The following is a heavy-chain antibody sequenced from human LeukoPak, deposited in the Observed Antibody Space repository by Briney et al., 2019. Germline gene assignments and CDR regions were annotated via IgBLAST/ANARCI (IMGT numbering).Heavy chain of an antibody. J-gene: IGHJ6*02. CDR3: ARRHSSSGWWYGMDV. CDR1: GCSFTSYW. Sequence: GESLKISCKGSGCSFTSYWIGWVRQMPGKGLEWMGIIYPGDSDTRYSPSFQGRVTISADKSISTAYLQWSSLKASDTAMYYCARRHSSSGWWYGMDVWGQGTTVTVSS. D-gene: IGHD6-19*01. CDR2: IYPGDSDT. V-gene: IGHV5-51*01.